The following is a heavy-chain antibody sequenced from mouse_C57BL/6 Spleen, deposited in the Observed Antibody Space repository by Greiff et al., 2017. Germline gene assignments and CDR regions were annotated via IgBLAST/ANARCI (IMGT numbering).Heavy chain of an antibody. V-gene: IGHV2-5*01. J-gene: IGHJ1*03. CDR3: DKNADHWYSDV. CDR2: IWRGGST. Sequence: VQLQQSGPGLVQPSQSLSITCPVSGFSLTSYGVHWVRQSPGKGLEWLGVIWRGGSTDYNAAFMSRLSLSKDNSKSQVFFKMNSLQADDTAIYCCDKNADHWYSDVWGTGTTVTVSS. CDR1: GFSLTSYG.